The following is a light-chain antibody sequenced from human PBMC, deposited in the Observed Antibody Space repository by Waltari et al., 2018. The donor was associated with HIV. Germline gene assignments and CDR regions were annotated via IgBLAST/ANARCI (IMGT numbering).Light chain of an antibody. CDR3: QSYDSSLRGRV. Sequence: SVLPPPPSVSGAPGQTITISCTGSRSHIGASSYLHGYQHLPGTAPKLPIHGNTYRPSGVPDRFSGSKSGTPAALAITGLKAEDEADYYCQSYDSSLRGRVFGGGTKLTVL. CDR2: GNT. CDR1: RSHIGASSY. J-gene: IGLJ3*02. V-gene: IGLV1-40*01.